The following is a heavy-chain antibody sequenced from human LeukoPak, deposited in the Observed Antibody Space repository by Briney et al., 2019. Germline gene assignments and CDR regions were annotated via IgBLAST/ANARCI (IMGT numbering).Heavy chain of an antibody. CDR2: VNQSGST. CDR1: GESFSGFY. CDR3: ARAIGKDIVVVPAAIGGYGMDV. Sequence: SETLSLTCAVYGESFSGFYWTWIRQPPGKGLEWIAEVNQSGSTNYNPSLKSRVTISVDTSKNQFSLKLSSVTAADTAVYYCARAIGKDIVVVPAAIGGYGMDVWGQGTTVTVSS. J-gene: IGHJ6*02. D-gene: IGHD2-2*02. V-gene: IGHV4-34*01.